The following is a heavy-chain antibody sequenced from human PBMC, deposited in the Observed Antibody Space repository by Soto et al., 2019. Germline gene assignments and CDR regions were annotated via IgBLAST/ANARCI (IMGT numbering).Heavy chain of an antibody. D-gene: IGHD6-13*01. J-gene: IGHJ6*02. CDR3: AAEGAAALYYYYGMDV. Sequence: SVKVSCKASGFTFTSSAVQWVRQARGQRLEWIGWIVVGSGNTNYAQKFQERVTITRDMSTSTAYMELSSLRSEDTAVYYCAAEGAAALYYYYGMDVWGQGTTVTVSS. V-gene: IGHV1-58*01. CDR1: GFTFTSSA. CDR2: IVVGSGNT.